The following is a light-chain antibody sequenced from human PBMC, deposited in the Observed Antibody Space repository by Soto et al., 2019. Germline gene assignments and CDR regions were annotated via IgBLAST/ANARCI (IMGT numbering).Light chain of an antibody. Sequence: EVLMTQSPATLSVSPGERATLSCRASQSVSTNLAWYQQKPGQPPRLLIFGASTRATGIAARFSASGSGTESTLTISSLQSEDFAVYYCQQYNDWPPTFGQGTKVDIK. CDR1: QSVSTN. CDR2: GAS. V-gene: IGKV3-15*01. J-gene: IGKJ1*01. CDR3: QQYNDWPPT.